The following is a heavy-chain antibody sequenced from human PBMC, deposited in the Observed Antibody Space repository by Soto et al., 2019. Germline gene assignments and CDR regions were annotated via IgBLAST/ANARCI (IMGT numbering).Heavy chain of an antibody. CDR1: GFTFSSYA. CDR2: ISYDGSNK. Sequence: PGGSLRLSCAASGFTFSSYAMHWVRQAPGKGLEWVAVISYDGSNKYYADSVKGRFTISRDNSKNTLYLQMNSLRAEDTAVYYCARDRLTYYDFWSGPYYYGMDVWGQGTTVTAP. D-gene: IGHD3-3*01. V-gene: IGHV3-30-3*01. J-gene: IGHJ6*02. CDR3: ARDRLTYYDFWSGPYYYGMDV.